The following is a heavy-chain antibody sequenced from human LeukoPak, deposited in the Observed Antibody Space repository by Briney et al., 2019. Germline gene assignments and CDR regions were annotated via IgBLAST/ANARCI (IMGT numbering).Heavy chain of an antibody. D-gene: IGHD4-11*01. J-gene: IGHJ4*02. V-gene: IGHV4-59*12. CDR2: ISYTGST. Sequence: SETLSLTCTVSGGSISSYYVSWIRQPPGKGLEWIGYISYTGSTDYNPSLKSRVTISVDMSKNQFPLKLTSVTAADTAVYYCAREAQLYGNYVAFDSWGQGNLVTVSS. CDR1: GGSISSYY. CDR3: AREAQLYGNYVAFDS.